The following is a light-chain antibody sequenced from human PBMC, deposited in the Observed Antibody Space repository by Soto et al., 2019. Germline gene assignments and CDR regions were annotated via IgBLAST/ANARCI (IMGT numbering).Light chain of an antibody. CDR3: QHCDYLPI. CDR1: HDITSY. Sequence: DIQMTQSPSSLSASVGDRLTITCQASHDITSYLNLYQHKPGKAPKLLIYDASSLEAGVTPRFSGSGSGTDFTLTISGLQPEDVATYYCQHCDYLPIFGPGTTVDFK. CDR2: DAS. J-gene: IGKJ3*01. V-gene: IGKV1-33*01.